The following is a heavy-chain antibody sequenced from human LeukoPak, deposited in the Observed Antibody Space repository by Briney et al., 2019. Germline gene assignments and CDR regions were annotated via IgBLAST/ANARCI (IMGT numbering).Heavy chain of an antibody. D-gene: IGHD1-26*01. CDR3: ARGSGSYRFYYYYMDV. CDR1: GFTLSSYA. J-gene: IGHJ6*03. V-gene: IGHV3-64*01. Sequence: PGGSLRLSCAASGFTLSSYAMHWVRQAPGKGLEYVSAISTNGGSTYYPNSVKGRFTISRDNSKNTLYLQMGSLRPEDMAVYYCARGSGSYRFYYYYMDVWGKGTTVTVSS. CDR2: ISTNGGST.